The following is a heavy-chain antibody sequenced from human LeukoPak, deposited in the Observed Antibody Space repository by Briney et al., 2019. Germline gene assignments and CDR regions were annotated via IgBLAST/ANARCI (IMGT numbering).Heavy chain of an antibody. CDR1: GFTFSSYS. J-gene: IGHJ5*02. D-gene: IGHD2-2*01. Sequence: KTGGSLRLSCAASGFTFSSYSMNWVRQAPGKGLEWVSSISSSSSYIYYADSVKGRFTISRDTAKNSLYLQMNSLRAEDTAVYYCARDGLVVPAAITAFNWFDPWGQGTLVTVSS. CDR2: ISSSSSYI. V-gene: IGHV3-21*01. CDR3: ARDGLVVPAAITAFNWFDP.